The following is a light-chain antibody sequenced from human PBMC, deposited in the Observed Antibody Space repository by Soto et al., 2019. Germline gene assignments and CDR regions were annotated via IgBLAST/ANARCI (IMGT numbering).Light chain of an antibody. J-gene: IGKJ5*01. V-gene: IGKV3-15*01. CDR1: QSVSSN. CDR3: QQYHTWPPIT. Sequence: EIVMTQSPATLSVSPGERATLSCRASQSVSSNLAWYQQKPGQAPRLLIYDASTRATVIPARFSGSGSGTDFTLSISSLQPGDVGIYSCQQYHTWPPITFGQGTRLEIK. CDR2: DAS.